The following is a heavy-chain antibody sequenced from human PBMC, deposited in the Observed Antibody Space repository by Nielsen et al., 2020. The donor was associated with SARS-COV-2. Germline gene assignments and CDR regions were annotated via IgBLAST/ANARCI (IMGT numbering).Heavy chain of an antibody. D-gene: IGHD2-2*02. CDR3: TTGYCSSTSCYTFYYYYGMDV. J-gene: IGHJ6*02. CDR2: IKSKTDGGTT. V-gene: IGHV3-15*01. CDR1: GFTFSNAW. Sequence: GESLKISCAASGFTFSNAWMSWVRQAPGKGLEWVGRIKSKTDGGTTDYAAPVKGRFTISRDDSKNTLYLQMNSLKTEDTAVYYCTTGYCSSTSCYTFYYYYGMDVWGQGTTVTVSS.